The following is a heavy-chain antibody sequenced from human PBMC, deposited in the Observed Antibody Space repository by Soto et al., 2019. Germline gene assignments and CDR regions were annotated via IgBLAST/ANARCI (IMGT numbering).Heavy chain of an antibody. Sequence: SETLSLTCTVSGGSISSGGYYWSWIRQHPGKGLEWIGYIYYSGSTYYNPSLKSRVTISVDTSKNQFSLKLSSVTAADTAVYYCASSNYYGSGSYYNVLAYRGRGTPVTVSS. CDR3: ASSNYYGSGSYYNVLAY. CDR1: GGSISSGGYY. V-gene: IGHV4-31*03. J-gene: IGHJ4*02. CDR2: IYYSGST. D-gene: IGHD3-10*01.